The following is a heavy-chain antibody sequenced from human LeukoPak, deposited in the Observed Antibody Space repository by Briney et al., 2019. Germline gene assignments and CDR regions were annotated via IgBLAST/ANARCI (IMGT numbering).Heavy chain of an antibody. CDR1: GYTFTSYD. CDR2: MNPNSGNT. Sequence: ASVKVSCKASGYTFTSYDINWVRQATGQGLEWMGWMNPNSGNTGYAQKFQGRVTMTRNTSISTAYMELSSLRSEDTAVYYCARDPLSDPPGDYWGQGTLVTVSS. CDR3: ARDPLSDPPGDY. J-gene: IGHJ4*02. V-gene: IGHV1-8*01.